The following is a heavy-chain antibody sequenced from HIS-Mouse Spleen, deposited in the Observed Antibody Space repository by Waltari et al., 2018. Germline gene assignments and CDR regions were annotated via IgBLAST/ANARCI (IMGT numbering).Heavy chain of an antibody. D-gene: IGHD3-10*01. CDR1: GFTFDDYA. CDR2: ISWDGGRN. CDR3: AKDRDGSGSYSDY. Sequence: EVQLVESGGVVVQPGGSLRLSCAASGFTFDDYAMHWVRQAPGKGLEWVSLISWDGGRNYYEDSVKCRFTISRDNSKNSLYLQMNSLRAEDTALYYCAKDRDGSGSYSDYWGQGTLVTVSS. V-gene: IGHV3-43D*03. J-gene: IGHJ4*02.